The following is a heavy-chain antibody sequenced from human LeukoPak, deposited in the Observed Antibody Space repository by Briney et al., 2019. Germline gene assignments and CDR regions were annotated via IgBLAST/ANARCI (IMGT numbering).Heavy chain of an antibody. Sequence: TSVRVSCTASGFTFTTSAMQWVRQARGQRLEWIGWIVVDTGYTNYAQTFQERLTITRDMSTSTAYMDLSSLRSEDTAVYYCAADLMPQTGYAYGMGVWGQGTTVTVSS. CDR3: AADLMPQTGYAYGMGV. V-gene: IGHV1-58*02. CDR1: GFTFTTSA. D-gene: IGHD5-12*01. CDR2: IVVDTGYT. J-gene: IGHJ6*02.